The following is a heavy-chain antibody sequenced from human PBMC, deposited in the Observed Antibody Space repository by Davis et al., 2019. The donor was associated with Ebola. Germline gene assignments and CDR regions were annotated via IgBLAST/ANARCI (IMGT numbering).Heavy chain of an antibody. J-gene: IGHJ3*02. CDR1: GGSISSYY. V-gene: IGHV4-59*06. Sequence: GSLRLSCTVSGGSISSYYWTWIRQPPGKGLEWIGYIYYSGSTYYNPSLKSRLTMSVDTSKNQFSLKLRSVTAADTAVYYCARQKVTNAFDIWGQGTMVTISS. CDR3: ARQKVTNAFDI. CDR2: IYYSGST.